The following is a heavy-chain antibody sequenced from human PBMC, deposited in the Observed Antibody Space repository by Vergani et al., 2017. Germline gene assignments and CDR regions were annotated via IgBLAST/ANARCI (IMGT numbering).Heavy chain of an antibody. CDR2: IRYDGSNP. J-gene: IGHJ6*02. CDR1: VYTFGPFD. D-gene: IGHD1-26*01. V-gene: IGHV3-30*02. Sequence: QEHLLQSGGGVVQPGGSLRLSCIGSVYTFGPFDMHWVRQAPVKGLAWVAFIRYDGSNPQYIDSVKGRFTISRDNSKDTLFLQMNGLRPEDTGTYFCANKGGSLYYYGVDVWGQGTTITVSS. CDR3: ANKGGSLYYYGVDV.